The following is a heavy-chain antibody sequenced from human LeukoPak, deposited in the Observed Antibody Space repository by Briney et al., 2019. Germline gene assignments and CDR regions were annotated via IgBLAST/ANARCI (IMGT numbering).Heavy chain of an antibody. CDR1: GGSISSYY. CDR2: IYYSGST. J-gene: IGHJ3*02. Sequence: SETLSLTCTVSGGSISSYYWSWIRQSPGKGLEWIGYIYYSGSTDYNPSLKSRVTISVDTSKNQFSLRLSSVTAADTAVYYCAGGIGLQYDTSGYYYYAFDMWGQGTMVTVSS. CDR3: AGGIGLQYDTSGYYYYAFDM. D-gene: IGHD3-22*01. V-gene: IGHV4-59*01.